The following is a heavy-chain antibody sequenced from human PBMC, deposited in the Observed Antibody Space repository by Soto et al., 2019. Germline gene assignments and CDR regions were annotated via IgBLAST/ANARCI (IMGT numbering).Heavy chain of an antibody. CDR2: IIPILGIA. CDR1: GGTFSSYT. CDR3: ARSSDGPYYFDY. V-gene: IGHV1-69*02. D-gene: IGHD2-8*01. J-gene: IGHJ4*02. Sequence: QVQLVQSGAEVKKPGSSVNVSCKASGGTFSSYTISWVRQAPGQGLEWMGRIIPILGIANYAQKFQGRVTITADKSTSTAYMELSSLRSEDTAVYYCARSSDGPYYFDYWGQGTLVTVSS.